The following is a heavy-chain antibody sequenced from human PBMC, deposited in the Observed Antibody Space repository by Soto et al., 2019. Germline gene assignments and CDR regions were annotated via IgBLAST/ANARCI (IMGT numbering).Heavy chain of an antibody. J-gene: IGHJ4*02. CDR2: IFYTGTT. CDR3: ARRVVVAPVANV. Sequence: QLQLQESGPGLVKPSETLSLTCSVSGGSINYNSYHWGWISKPPGQGLEWIGSIFYTGTTFYNPSFQSRVTMSVDTSKHSFSLLLTSVTAADTAVYFCARRVVVAPVANVGGQGTLVTVSS. D-gene: IGHD2-2*01. CDR1: GGSINYNSYH. V-gene: IGHV4-39*02.